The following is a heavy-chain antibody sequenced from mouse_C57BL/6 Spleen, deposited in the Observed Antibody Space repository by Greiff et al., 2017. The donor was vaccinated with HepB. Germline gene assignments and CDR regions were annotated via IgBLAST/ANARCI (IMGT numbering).Heavy chain of an antibody. D-gene: IGHD2-3*01. CDR3: AREGDGYYFDY. J-gene: IGHJ2*01. CDR1: GYTFTNYW. Sequence: VQLVESGAELVRPGTSVKMSCKASGYTFTNYWIGWAKQRPGHGLEWIGDIYPGGGYTNYNEKFKGKATLTADKSSSTAYMQFSSLTSEDSAIYYCAREGDGYYFDYWGQGTTLTVSS. CDR2: IYPGGGYT. V-gene: IGHV1-63*01.